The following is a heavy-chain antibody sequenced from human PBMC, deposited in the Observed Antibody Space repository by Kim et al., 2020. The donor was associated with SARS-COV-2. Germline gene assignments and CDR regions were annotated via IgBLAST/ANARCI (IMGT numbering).Heavy chain of an antibody. Sequence: ASVKVSCKASGYTFTSYDINWVRQATGQGLEWMGWMNPNSGNTGYAQKFQGRVTMTRNTSISTAYMELSSLRSEDTAVYYCARGKVEYYDTSDYYYYGMDVWGQGTTVTVSS. CDR3: ARGKVEYYDTSDYYYYGMDV. V-gene: IGHV1-8*01. J-gene: IGHJ6*02. CDR1: GYTFTSYD. D-gene: IGHD3-3*01. CDR2: MNPNSGNT.